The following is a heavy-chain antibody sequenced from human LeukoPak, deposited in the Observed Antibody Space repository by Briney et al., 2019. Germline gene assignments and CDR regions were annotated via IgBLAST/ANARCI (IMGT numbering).Heavy chain of an antibody. Sequence: SETLSLTCTVSGYSISSGYYWGWTRQPPGKGLEWIGRIYHSGSTYYNPSLKSPVNISVDTSKNQFSLRLSSVTAADTAVYYCARVLLDFYYYYYMDVWGKGTTVTVSS. D-gene: IGHD2/OR15-2a*01. CDR3: ARVLLDFYYYYYMDV. V-gene: IGHV4-38-2*02. CDR2: IYHSGST. CDR1: GYSISSGYY. J-gene: IGHJ6*03.